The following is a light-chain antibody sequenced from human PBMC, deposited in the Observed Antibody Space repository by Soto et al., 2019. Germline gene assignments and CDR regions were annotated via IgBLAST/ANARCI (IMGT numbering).Light chain of an antibody. J-gene: IGKJ4*01. Sequence: DIQLTQSPSFLSASVGDRVTITCRASQGISSYLAWYQQKPGKAPKLLIYGASTLQSGVPSRFSGSGSATEFSLTISSLQPEDFATYYCQQHNSYPLTFGGGTKVEIK. CDR2: GAS. V-gene: IGKV1-9*01. CDR3: QQHNSYPLT. CDR1: QGISSY.